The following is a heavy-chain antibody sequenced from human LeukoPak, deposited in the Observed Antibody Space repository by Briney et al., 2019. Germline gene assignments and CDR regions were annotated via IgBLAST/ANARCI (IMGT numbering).Heavy chain of an antibody. J-gene: IGHJ5*02. CDR3: ARGGVSWYTCFEP. Sequence: ASVKVSCKAFGYTFTSYYMHWVRQAPGQGLEWMGIINPSGGGTSYAQKLQGRVTMTRDTSTSTVYLELSSLRSEDTAVYYCARGGVSWYTCFEPWGQGTPVTVSS. D-gene: IGHD3-10*01. CDR1: GYTFTSYY. CDR2: INPSGGGT. V-gene: IGHV1-46*04.